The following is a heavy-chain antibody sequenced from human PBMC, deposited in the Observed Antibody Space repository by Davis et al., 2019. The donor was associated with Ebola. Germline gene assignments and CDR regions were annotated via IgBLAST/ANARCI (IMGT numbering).Heavy chain of an antibody. Sequence: SETLSLTCTVSGGSISSYYWSWIRQPPGKGLEWIGYIYYSGSTNYNPSLKSRVTISVDTSKNQFSLKLSSVTAADTAVYYCARGGRALLMDVWGQGTTVTVSS. CDR1: GGSISSYY. CDR2: IYYSGST. CDR3: ARGGRALLMDV. V-gene: IGHV4-59*01. J-gene: IGHJ6*02.